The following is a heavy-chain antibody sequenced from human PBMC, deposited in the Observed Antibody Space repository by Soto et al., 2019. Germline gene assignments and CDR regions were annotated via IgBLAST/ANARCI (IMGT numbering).Heavy chain of an antibody. D-gene: IGHD3-10*01. CDR2: ISGSGSFT. Sequence: GGSLRLSCAASGFTFRTYAMNWVRQAPGKGLEWISAISGSGSFTHYADSVRGRFTISRDNSQNQLYLQMNNLRGDDTAMYYCAKIPTGSGSSKFDYWGQGIQVTVS. CDR1: GFTFRTYA. CDR3: AKIPTGSGSSKFDY. J-gene: IGHJ4*02. V-gene: IGHV3-23*01.